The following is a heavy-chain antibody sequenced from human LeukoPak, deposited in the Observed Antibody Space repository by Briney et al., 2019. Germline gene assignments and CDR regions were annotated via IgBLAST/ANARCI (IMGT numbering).Heavy chain of an antibody. Sequence: PSETLSLTCTVSSGSISSSSYYWGWIRQPPGKGLEWIGSIYYSGSTYYNPSLKSRVTISVDTSKNQFSLKLSSVTAADTAVYYCAFSWTKTKTLDYWGQGTLVTVSS. CDR3: AFSWTKTKTLDY. CDR1: SGSISSSSYY. D-gene: IGHD3/OR15-3a*01. J-gene: IGHJ4*02. V-gene: IGHV4-39*01. CDR2: IYYSGST.